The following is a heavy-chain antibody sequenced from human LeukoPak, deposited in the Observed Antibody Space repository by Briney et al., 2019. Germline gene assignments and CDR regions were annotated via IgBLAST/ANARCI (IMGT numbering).Heavy chain of an antibody. CDR3: AKVLPIDYYDSSGYVTEYYFDY. J-gene: IGHJ4*02. CDR2: ISGSGGST. CDR1: GFTFSSYG. Sequence: PGGSLRLSCAASGFTFSSYGMSWVRQAPGKGLEWVSAISGSGGSTYYADSVKGRFTISRDNSKNTLYLQMNSLRAEDTAVYYCAKVLPIDYYDSSGYVTEYYFDYWGQGTLVTVSS. V-gene: IGHV3-23*01. D-gene: IGHD3-22*01.